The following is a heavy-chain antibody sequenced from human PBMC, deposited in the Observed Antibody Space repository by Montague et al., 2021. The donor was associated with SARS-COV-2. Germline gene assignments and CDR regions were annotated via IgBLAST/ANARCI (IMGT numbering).Heavy chain of an antibody. D-gene: IGHD2-2*02. V-gene: IGHV4-34*01. CDR2: INHSGST. J-gene: IGHJ5*02. Sequence: SETLSLTCAVYGGSFSGYYWSWIRHPPGKGLEWIGEINHSGSTNYNPSLKSRVTISVDTSKNQFSLKLSSVTAADTAVYYCASLTLGNCSSTSCYSDWFDPWGQGTLVTVSS. CDR1: GGSFSGYY. CDR3: ASLTLGNCSSTSCYSDWFDP.